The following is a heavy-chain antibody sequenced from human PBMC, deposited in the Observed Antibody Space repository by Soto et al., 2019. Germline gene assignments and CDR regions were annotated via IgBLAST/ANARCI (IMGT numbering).Heavy chain of an antibody. J-gene: IGHJ4*02. CDR2: ICSSSSTI. CDR1: GFTFSSYS. V-gene: IGHV3-48*01. D-gene: IGHD6-19*01. CDR3: ARDTGGAAYSSGWYGY. Sequence: EVQLVESGGGLVQPGGSLRLSCAASGFTFSSYSMNWVRQAPGKGLEWVSYICSSSSTIYYADSVKGRFTISRDNAKNSLYLQMNSLRAEDTAVYYCARDTGGAAYSSGWYGYWGQGTLVTVSS.